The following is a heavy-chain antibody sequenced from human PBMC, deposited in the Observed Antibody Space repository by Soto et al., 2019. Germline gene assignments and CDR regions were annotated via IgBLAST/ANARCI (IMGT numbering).Heavy chain of an antibody. CDR3: ARTGEAARPENY. Sequence: SETLSLTCTVSGGSISSSSYYWGWIRQPPGKGLEWIGSIYYSGSTYYNPSLKSRVTISVDTSKNQFSLKLSSVTAADTAVYYCARTGEAARPENYWGQGTLVTVSS. CDR1: GGSISSSSYY. D-gene: IGHD6-6*01. J-gene: IGHJ4*02. CDR2: IYYSGST. V-gene: IGHV4-39*01.